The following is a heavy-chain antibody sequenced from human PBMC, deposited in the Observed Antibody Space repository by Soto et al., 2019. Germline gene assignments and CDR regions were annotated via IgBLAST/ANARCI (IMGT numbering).Heavy chain of an antibody. CDR1: GYTFTSYY. CDR3: ARAGIAAANDKSFDY. CDR2: INPNSGGT. D-gene: IGHD6-13*01. J-gene: IGHJ4*02. V-gene: IGHV1-2*04. Sequence: ASVKVSCKASGYTFTSYYMHWLLQAPRQGLEWMGWINPNSGGTNYAQKFQGWVTMTRDTSISTAYMELSRLRSDDTAVYYCARAGIAAANDKSFDYWGQGTLVTVSS.